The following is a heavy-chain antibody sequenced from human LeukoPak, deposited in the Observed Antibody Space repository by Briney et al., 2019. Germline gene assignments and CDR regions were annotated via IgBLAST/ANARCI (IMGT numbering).Heavy chain of an antibody. D-gene: IGHD5-18*01. CDR2: ISSSSSYI. CDR1: GFTFSSYS. CDR3: ARDVVDTAMVPDAFDI. J-gene: IGHJ3*02. V-gene: IGHV3-21*01. Sequence: PGGSLRLSCAASGFTFSSYSMNWVRQAPGKGLEWVSSISSSSSYIYYADSVKGRFTISGDNAKNSLYLQMNSLRAEDTAVYYCARDVVDTAMVPDAFDIWGQGTMVTVSS.